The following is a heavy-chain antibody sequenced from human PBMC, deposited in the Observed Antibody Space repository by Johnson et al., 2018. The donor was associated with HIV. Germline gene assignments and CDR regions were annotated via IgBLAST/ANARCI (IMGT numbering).Heavy chain of an antibody. CDR2: ISFDGSNK. CDR1: GFTFSSYG. Sequence: QMLLVESGGGVVQPGRSLRLSCAASGFTFSSYGMHWVRQAPGKGLEGVAVISFDGSNKYYADSVKGRFTISRDNSKNTLYLQMNSLRAEDTAVYYCARDPPRATGIPVAEDAFDIWGQGTMVTVSS. CDR3: ARDPPRATGIPVAEDAFDI. D-gene: IGHD6-19*01. V-gene: IGHV3-30*03. J-gene: IGHJ3*02.